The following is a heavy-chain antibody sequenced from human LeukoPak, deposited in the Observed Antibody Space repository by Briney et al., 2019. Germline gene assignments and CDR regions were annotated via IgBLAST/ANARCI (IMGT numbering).Heavy chain of an antibody. V-gene: IGHV1-2*02. CDR2: INPNSGGT. D-gene: IGHD6-13*01. CDR3: ARDLVAAWDAFDI. CDR1: GYTFTCYY. J-gene: IGHJ3*02. Sequence: GASVKVSCKASGYTFTCYYMHWVRQAPGQGLEWMGWINPNSGGTNYAQKFQGRVTMTRDTSISTAYMELSRLRSDDTAVYYCARDLVAAWDAFDIWGQGTMVTVSS.